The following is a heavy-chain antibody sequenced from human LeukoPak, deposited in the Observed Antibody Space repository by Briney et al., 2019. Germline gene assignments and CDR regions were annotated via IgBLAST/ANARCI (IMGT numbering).Heavy chain of an antibody. V-gene: IGHV4-34*01. CDR2: INHSGST. CDR1: GGSFSGYY. D-gene: IGHD2-15*01. CDR3: ARGICSGGSCSYYYYYYMDV. Sequence: SETLSLTCAVYGGSFSGYYWSWIRQPPGKGLEWIGEINHSGSTNYNPPLKSRVTISVDTSKNQFSLKLSSVTAADTAVYYCARGICSGGSCSYYYYYYMDVWGKGTTVTVSS. J-gene: IGHJ6*03.